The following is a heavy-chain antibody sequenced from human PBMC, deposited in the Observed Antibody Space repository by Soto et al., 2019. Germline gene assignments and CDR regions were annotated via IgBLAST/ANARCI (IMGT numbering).Heavy chain of an antibody. D-gene: IGHD6-13*01. J-gene: IGHJ4*02. Sequence: GGSLRLSCAASGFTFSNAWMSWVRQAPGKGLEWVGRIKSKTDGGTTDCAAPVKGRFTISRDDSKNTLYLQMNSLKTEDTAVYYCTTEHPVAYSSSWYFDYWGQGTLVTVSS. CDR1: GFTFSNAW. V-gene: IGHV3-15*01. CDR3: TTEHPVAYSSSWYFDY. CDR2: IKSKTDGGTT.